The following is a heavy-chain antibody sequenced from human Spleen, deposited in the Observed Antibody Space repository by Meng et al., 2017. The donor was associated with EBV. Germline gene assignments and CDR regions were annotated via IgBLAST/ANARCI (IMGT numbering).Heavy chain of an antibody. V-gene: IGHV4-30-4*01. Sequence: QVQLQESGPGLVKPSQTLSLTCAVSGGSISSGGYYWSWIRQPPRKGLEWIGNIYHSGSTYYNPSLKSRVTISVDTSKNQFSLKLSSVTAADTAVYYCARDPNGDYAFDSWGQGTLVTVSS. CDR3: ARDPNGDYAFDS. CDR2: IYHSGST. CDR1: GGSISSGGYY. J-gene: IGHJ4*02. D-gene: IGHD4-17*01.